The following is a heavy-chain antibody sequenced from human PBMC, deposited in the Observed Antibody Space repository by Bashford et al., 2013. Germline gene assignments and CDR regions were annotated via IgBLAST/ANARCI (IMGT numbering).Heavy chain of an antibody. Sequence: SSETLSLTCTVSGGSISSSSYYWGWIRQPPGKGLEWIGSIYYSGSTYYNPSLKSRVTISVDTSKNQFSLKLSSVTAADTAVYYCARHYSGYDQAFDIWGQGTMVTVSS. CDR3: ARHYSGYDQAFDI. J-gene: IGHJ3*02. V-gene: IGHV4-39*01. CDR2: IYYSGST. CDR1: GGSISSSSYY. D-gene: IGHD5-12*01.